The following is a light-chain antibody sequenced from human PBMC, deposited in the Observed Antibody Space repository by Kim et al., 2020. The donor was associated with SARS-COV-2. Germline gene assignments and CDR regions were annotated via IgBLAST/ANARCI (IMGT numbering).Light chain of an antibody. Sequence: SYELTQPPSVSVFPGQTASITCSGDKLGDKYACWYQQKPGQSPVLVIYQDTKRPSGIPERFSGSNSGNTATLTISGTQAMDEAYYYCQAWDSRTYVVFGGGTQLTVL. V-gene: IGLV3-1*01. CDR1: KLGDKY. CDR3: QAWDSRTYVV. J-gene: IGLJ2*01. CDR2: QDT.